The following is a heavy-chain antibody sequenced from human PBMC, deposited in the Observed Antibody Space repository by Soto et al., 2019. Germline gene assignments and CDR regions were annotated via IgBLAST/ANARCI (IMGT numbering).Heavy chain of an antibody. V-gene: IGHV3-74*01. Sequence: EVQLVESGGGLVQPGGSLRLSCAASGFTFSSYWMHWVRQAPGKGLVWVSRINSDGSSTSYADSVKGRFIISRDNAKNTLCLQMNSLRAEDTAVYYCARGDCSSTSCYGEDYYYYYMDVWGKGTTVTVSS. J-gene: IGHJ6*03. D-gene: IGHD2-2*01. CDR1: GFTFSSYW. CDR2: INSDGSST. CDR3: ARGDCSSTSCYGEDYYYYYMDV.